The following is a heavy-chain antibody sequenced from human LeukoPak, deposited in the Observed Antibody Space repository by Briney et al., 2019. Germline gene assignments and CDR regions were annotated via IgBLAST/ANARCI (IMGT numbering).Heavy chain of an antibody. J-gene: IGHJ4*02. CDR2: ISTSSTYI. CDR3: ATGKHYYDSSGYYFYYFDY. Sequence: GGSLRLSCAASGFTVSSNYMSWVRQAPGKGLEWVSSISTSSTYIFYADSVKGRFTISRDNAKNSLYLQMNSLRADDTAVYYCATGKHYYDSSGYYFYYFDYWGQGTLVTVSS. V-gene: IGHV3-21*01. D-gene: IGHD3-22*01. CDR1: GFTVSSNY.